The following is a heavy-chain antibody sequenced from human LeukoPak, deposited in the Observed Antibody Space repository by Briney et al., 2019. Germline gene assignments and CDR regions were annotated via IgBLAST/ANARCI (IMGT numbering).Heavy chain of an antibody. V-gene: IGHV3-23*01. Sequence: GGSLRLSCAASGFTFSSYAMSWVRQAPGKGLEWVSAISGSGGSTYYADSVKGRFTISRDNSKNTLYLQMNSLRAEDTAVYYCAEDQKTDWELPLSWDYWGQGTLVTVSS. J-gene: IGHJ4*02. CDR3: AEDQKTDWELPLSWDY. D-gene: IGHD1-26*01. CDR2: ISGSGGST. CDR1: GFTFSSYA.